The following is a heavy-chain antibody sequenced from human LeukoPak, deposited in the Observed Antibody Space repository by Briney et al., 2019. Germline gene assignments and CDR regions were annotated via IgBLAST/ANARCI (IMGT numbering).Heavy chain of an antibody. J-gene: IGHJ4*02. CDR1: GYTFTNNA. V-gene: IGHV1-18*01. D-gene: IGHD3-22*01. CDR2: ISVYSGNT. CDR3: ARNHPYYYDSNGLYYFDY. Sequence: ASVKVSCKTSGYTFTNNAITWVRRAPGQGLEWLGWISVYSGNTNYAQKLQGRVTMTTDTSTTTVYMELRSLRSDDTAVYYCARNHPYYYDSNGLYYFDYWGQGTLVTVSS.